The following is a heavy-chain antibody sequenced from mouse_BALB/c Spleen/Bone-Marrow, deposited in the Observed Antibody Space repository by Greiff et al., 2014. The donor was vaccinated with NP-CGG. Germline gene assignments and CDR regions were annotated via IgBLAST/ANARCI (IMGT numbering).Heavy chain of an antibody. CDR1: GFTFTDYY. CDR2: IRNKANGYTT. CDR3: ARDKNYGSYWYFDV. Sequence: EVMLVESGGGLVQPGGSLRLSCATSGFTFTDYYMSWVRQPPGKALEWLAFIRNKANGYTTEYSASVKGRFTISRDNSQSILYLQMNTLRAEDSATYYCARDKNYGSYWYFDVWGAGTTVTVSS. J-gene: IGHJ1*01. D-gene: IGHD2-1*01. V-gene: IGHV7-3*02.